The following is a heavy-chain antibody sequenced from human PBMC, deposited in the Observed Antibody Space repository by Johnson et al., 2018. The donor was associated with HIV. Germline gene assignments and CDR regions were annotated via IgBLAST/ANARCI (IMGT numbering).Heavy chain of an antibody. Sequence: QVQLVESGGGLGKPGGSLRLSCAASGFTFTDYYMSWLRQAPGKGLEWVSYISSTASTIYYADSVKGRFTISRDNAKNSLYLQMDSLRAEDTALYYCARVTGGYYSSSFGNPFDIWGRGTMVTVSS. V-gene: IGHV3-11*01. CDR3: ARVTGGYYSSSFGNPFDI. CDR2: ISSTASTI. D-gene: IGHD6-6*01. J-gene: IGHJ3*02. CDR1: GFTFTDYY.